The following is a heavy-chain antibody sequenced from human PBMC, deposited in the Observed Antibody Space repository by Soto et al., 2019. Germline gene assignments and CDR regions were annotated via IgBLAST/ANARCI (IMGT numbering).Heavy chain of an antibody. Sequence: GGSLRLSCAASGFTFSSYWMHWVRQAPGKGLEWVANLDQGGGEKHYGDSVKGRFTISRDNAKNSLYLQMNSLRAEDTALYHSARGGYGDYVFDYWGQGTLVTVSS. CDR2: LDQGGGEK. V-gene: IGHV3-7*05. D-gene: IGHD4-17*01. CDR1: GFTFSSYW. J-gene: IGHJ4*02. CDR3: ARGGYGDYVFDY.